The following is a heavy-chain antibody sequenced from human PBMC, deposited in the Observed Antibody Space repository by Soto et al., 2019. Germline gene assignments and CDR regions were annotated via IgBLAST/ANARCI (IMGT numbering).Heavy chain of an antibody. D-gene: IGHD4-17*01. CDR3: ARAHYGDYGYGMDV. V-gene: IGHV4-30-2*01. J-gene: IGHJ6*02. CDR1: GGSISSGGYS. Sequence: QLQLQESGSGLVKPSQTLSLTCAVSGGSISSGGYSWSWIRQPPGKGLEWIGYIYHSGYTYYNPSRKSRVTISVDRSKNQFSLKLSSVPAADTAVYYCARAHYGDYGYGMDVWGQGTTVTVSS. CDR2: IYHSGYT.